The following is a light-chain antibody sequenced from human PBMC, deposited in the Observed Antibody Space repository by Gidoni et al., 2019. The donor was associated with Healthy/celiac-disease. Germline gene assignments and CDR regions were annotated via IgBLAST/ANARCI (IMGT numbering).Light chain of an antibody. Sequence: YELTQPPSVSVSPGQTARITCSGDALPKQYAYWYQQKPGQAPVLVIYKDSERPSGIPERFSGSSSGKTVTLTISGVQAEDEADYYCQSADSSGTYKVFGGGTKLTVL. CDR1: ALPKQY. CDR2: KDS. J-gene: IGLJ2*01. V-gene: IGLV3-25*03. CDR3: QSADSSGTYKV.